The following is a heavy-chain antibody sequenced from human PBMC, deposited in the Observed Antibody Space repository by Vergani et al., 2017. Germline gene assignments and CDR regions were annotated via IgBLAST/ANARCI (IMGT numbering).Heavy chain of an antibody. V-gene: IGHV4-39*01. D-gene: IGHD2-21*02. CDR2: IYYSGST. J-gene: IGHJ6*02. CDR1: GGSISSSSYY. Sequence: QAQLQESGPGLVKPSETLSLTCTVSGGSISSSSYYWGWIRQPPGKGLEWIGSIYYSGSTYYNPSLKSRVTISVDTSKNQFSLKLTSVTAADTAVYYCARHLAYCGGDCYPYYYGMDVWGQGTTVTVSS. CDR3: ARHLAYCGGDCYPYYYGMDV.